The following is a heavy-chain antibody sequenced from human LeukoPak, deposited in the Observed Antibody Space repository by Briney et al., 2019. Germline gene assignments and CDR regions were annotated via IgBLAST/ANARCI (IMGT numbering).Heavy chain of an antibody. Sequence: PSETLSLTCTVSGYSISSGYYWGWIRQPPGKGLEWIGSIYHSGSTYYNPSLKSRVTISVDTSKNQFSLKLSSVAAADTAVYYCARDHYCSGGSCYLNWFDPWGQGTLVTVSS. CDR2: IYHSGST. D-gene: IGHD2-15*01. V-gene: IGHV4-38-2*02. CDR3: ARDHYCSGGSCYLNWFDP. J-gene: IGHJ5*02. CDR1: GYSISSGYY.